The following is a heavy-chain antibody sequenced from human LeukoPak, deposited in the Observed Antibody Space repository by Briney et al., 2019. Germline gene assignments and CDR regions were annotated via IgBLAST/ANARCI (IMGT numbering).Heavy chain of an antibody. CDR1: GFTFSSYA. Sequence: GGSLRLSCAASGFTFSSYAMSWVRQAPGKGLEWVSAISGSGGSTYYADSVKGRFTISRDNSKNTLYLQMNSLRSDDTAVYYCARDLVSPGYCSGGSCYSFDYWGQGTLVTVSS. V-gene: IGHV3-23*01. D-gene: IGHD2-15*01. J-gene: IGHJ4*02. CDR2: ISGSGGST. CDR3: ARDLVSPGYCSGGSCYSFDY.